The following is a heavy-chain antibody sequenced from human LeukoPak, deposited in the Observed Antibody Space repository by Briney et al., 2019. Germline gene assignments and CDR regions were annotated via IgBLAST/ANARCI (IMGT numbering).Heavy chain of an antibody. CDR1: GYTFTVYY. CDR2: IDPNSGGT. J-gene: IGHJ4*02. CDR3: ARASSYSSSSGFAY. Sequence: EASVKVSCKASGYTFTVYYIHWVRQAPGQGLEWMGWIDPNSGGTNYAQEFQGRVTMTRDTSITTAYMELNRLRSDDTAVYYCARASSYSSSSGFAYWGQGTLVTVSS. D-gene: IGHD6-6*01. V-gene: IGHV1-2*02.